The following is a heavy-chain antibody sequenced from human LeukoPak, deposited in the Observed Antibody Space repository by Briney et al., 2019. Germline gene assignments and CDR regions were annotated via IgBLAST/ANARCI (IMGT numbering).Heavy chain of an antibody. CDR1: GFTFSSYS. CDR2: ISSSSSTI. Sequence: GGSLRLSCAASGFTFSSYSMNWVRQAPGKGLEWVSYISSSSSTIYYADSVKGRFTISRDNAKNSLYLQMNSLRAEDTAVYYCARDSSLSSGDAFDIWGQGTMVTVSS. V-gene: IGHV3-48*04. D-gene: IGHD3-22*01. J-gene: IGHJ3*02. CDR3: ARDSSLSSGDAFDI.